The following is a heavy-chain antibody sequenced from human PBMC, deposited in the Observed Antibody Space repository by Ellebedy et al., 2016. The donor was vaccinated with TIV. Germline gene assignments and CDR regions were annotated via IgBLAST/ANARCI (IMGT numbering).Heavy chain of an antibody. CDR3: STVEWYRSDY. Sequence: GGSLRLSCAASGFTFSSYWMHWVRQAPGKGLEWVATLKRDGSVMHYVDSVKGRFTISRDNAKNSLYLQMNTLGGEDTAVYYCSTVEWYRSDYWGQGTLVTVSS. CDR2: LKRDGSVM. V-gene: IGHV3-7*01. CDR1: GFTFSSYW. J-gene: IGHJ4*02. D-gene: IGHD3-3*01.